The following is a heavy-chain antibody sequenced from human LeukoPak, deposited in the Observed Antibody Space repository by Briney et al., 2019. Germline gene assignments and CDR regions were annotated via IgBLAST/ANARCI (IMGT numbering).Heavy chain of an antibody. V-gene: IGHV3-30*04. CDR3: ARELCSSTSCSGFDY. Sequence: SGGSLRLSCAASGFTFSSYTMHWVRQAPGKGLEWVAVILYGGTNKYFADSVKGRFTISRGNSKKTLYLQMNSLRAEDTAVYYCARELCSSTSCSGFDYWGQGTLVTVSS. J-gene: IGHJ4*02. D-gene: IGHD2-2*01. CDR1: GFTFSSYT. CDR2: ILYGGTNK.